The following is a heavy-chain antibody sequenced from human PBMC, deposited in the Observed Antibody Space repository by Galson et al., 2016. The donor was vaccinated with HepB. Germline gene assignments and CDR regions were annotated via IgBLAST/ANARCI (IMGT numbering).Heavy chain of an antibody. D-gene: IGHD3-22*01. Sequence: SLRLSCAGFGFTFSRSGLNWVRQAPGKGLQWISYISSSISTIYYADSVKGRFTISRDSAKNSVYLQMNRLRDDDTGVYYCAHDPKTMIDTNPWGQGTLVTVSS. J-gene: IGHJ5*02. V-gene: IGHV3-48*02. CDR1: GFTFSRSG. CDR3: AHDPKTMIDTNP. CDR2: ISSSISTI.